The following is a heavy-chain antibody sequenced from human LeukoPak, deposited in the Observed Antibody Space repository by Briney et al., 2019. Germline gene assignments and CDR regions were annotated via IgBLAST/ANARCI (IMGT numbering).Heavy chain of an antibody. CDR1: GGSFSGYY. J-gene: IGHJ4*02. D-gene: IGHD3-22*01. V-gene: IGHV4-34*01. CDR2: INHSGST. Sequence: SETLSLTCAVYGGSFSGYYWSWIRQPPGKGLEWIGEINHSGSTNYNPSLKSRVTISVDTSKNQFSLKLSSVTAADTAVYYCARDWGYDSSGYSDYWGQGTLVTVSS. CDR3: ARDWGYDSSGYSDY.